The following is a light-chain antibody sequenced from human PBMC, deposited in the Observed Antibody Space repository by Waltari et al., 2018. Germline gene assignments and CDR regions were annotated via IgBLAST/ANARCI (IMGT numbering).Light chain of an antibody. CDR2: DAS. CDR1: QSVSSY. V-gene: IGKV3-11*01. Sequence: EIVLTQSPATLSFSPGERATLSFRASQSVSSYLAWYQQKPGQAPRLLIYDASNRATGIPARFSGSGSGTDFTLTISSLEPEDFAVYYCQQRSNWPPVTFGPGTKVDIK. CDR3: QQRSNWPPVT. J-gene: IGKJ3*01.